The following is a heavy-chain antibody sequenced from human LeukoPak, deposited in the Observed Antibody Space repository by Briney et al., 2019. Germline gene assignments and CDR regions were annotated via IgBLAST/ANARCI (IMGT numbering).Heavy chain of an antibody. D-gene: IGHD2-21*02. CDR1: GFTFSGYS. J-gene: IGHJ4*02. CDR2: ITRSGSHK. Sequence: GGSLRLSCAAPGFTFSGYSMNWVRQAPGKGLECVSSITRSGSHKYYADSVEGRFTVSRDNTKNSLYLQMNSLRAEDTAVYYCVRACGGDCYLGDYWGQGTLVTVSS. V-gene: IGHV3-21*01. CDR3: VRACGGDCYLGDY.